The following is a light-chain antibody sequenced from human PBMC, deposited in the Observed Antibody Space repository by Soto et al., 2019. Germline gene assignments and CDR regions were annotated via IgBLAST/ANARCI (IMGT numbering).Light chain of an antibody. CDR3: SSYTWSSTLLYV. J-gene: IGLJ1*01. CDR2: DVS. Sequence: QSVLTQPASVSGSPGQSITISCPGTSSDVGGYNQVSWCQQHPDKAPKLRIYDVSIRPSGVSNRFSGSKSGNTASLTISGLQSEDEADYYCSSYTWSSTLLYVFGTGTKVTGL. V-gene: IGLV2-14*01. CDR1: SSDVGGYNQ.